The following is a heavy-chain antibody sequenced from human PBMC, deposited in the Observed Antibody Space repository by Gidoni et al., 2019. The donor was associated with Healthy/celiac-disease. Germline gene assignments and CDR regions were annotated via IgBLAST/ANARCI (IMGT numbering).Heavy chain of an antibody. CDR1: VGSIRTCSYY. Sequence: QVQLQESGPGLVNPSQTLSLTCPLSVGSIRTCSYYRSWIRQPAGKGLEWIGRIYTSGSTNYNPSLKSRVTISVDTSKNQFSLKLSSVTAADTAVYYCARESIAAAGTNWCDYWGQGTLATVSS. V-gene: IGHV4-61*02. CDR2: IYTSGST. CDR3: ARESIAAAGTNWCDY. D-gene: IGHD6-13*01. J-gene: IGHJ4*02.